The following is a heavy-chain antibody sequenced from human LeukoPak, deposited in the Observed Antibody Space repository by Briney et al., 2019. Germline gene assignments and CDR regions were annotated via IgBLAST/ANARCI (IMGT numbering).Heavy chain of an antibody. CDR3: AINYYDSSGYIGGYFDY. Sequence: GASVKVSCKASGYTFTSYGISWVRQAPGQGLEWMGWISAYNGNTNYAQKLQGRVTMTTDTSTSTAYMELRSLRSDDTAVYYCAINYYDSSGYIGGYFDYWGQGTLVTVSS. D-gene: IGHD3-22*01. V-gene: IGHV1-18*01. CDR2: ISAYNGNT. CDR1: GYTFTSYG. J-gene: IGHJ4*02.